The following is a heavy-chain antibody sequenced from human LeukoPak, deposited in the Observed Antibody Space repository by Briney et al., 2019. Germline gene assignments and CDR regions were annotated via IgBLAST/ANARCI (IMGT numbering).Heavy chain of an antibody. CDR2: IGGSGVNT. CDR1: GFTFSSYA. CDR3: AKDREAAAAPLNWFDP. J-gene: IGHJ5*02. Sequence: GGSLRLSCAASGFTFSSYAMRWVRQAPGKGLEWVSTIGGSGVNTYYADSVKGRFTISRDNSKNTLHLQMNSLRAEDTAVYYCAKDREAAAAPLNWFDPWGQGTLVAVSS. V-gene: IGHV3-23*01. D-gene: IGHD6-13*01.